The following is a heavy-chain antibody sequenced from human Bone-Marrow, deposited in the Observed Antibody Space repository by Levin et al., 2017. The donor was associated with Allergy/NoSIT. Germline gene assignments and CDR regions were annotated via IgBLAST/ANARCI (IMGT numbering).Heavy chain of an antibody. V-gene: IGHV3-21*01. CDR2: ITKSGSHI. D-gene: IGHD2-15*01. Sequence: GGSLRLSCAASGFTLSPYSMNWVRQPPGKGLEWVSSITKSGSHIYYADSVKGRFTISRDNAKNSLFLQMNSLRVEDTAVYYCARDLDIVVVVDATSYASYYGMDVWGQGTTVTVSS. J-gene: IGHJ6*02. CDR3: ARDLDIVVVVDATSYASYYGMDV. CDR1: GFTLSPYS.